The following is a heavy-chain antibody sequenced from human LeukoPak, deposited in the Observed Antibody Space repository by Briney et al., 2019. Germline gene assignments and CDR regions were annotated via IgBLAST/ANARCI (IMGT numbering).Heavy chain of an antibody. CDR1: GFTFSSYG. V-gene: IGHV3-33*01. CDR2: IWYDGSNK. J-gene: IGHJ4*02. Sequence: PGGSLRLSCAASGFTFSSYGMHWVRQAPGKGLEWVAVIWYDGSNKYYADSVKGQFTISRDNSKNTLYLQMNSLRAEDTAVYYCARARTLRGEIYFDYWGQGTLVTVSS. D-gene: IGHD3-10*01. CDR3: ARARTLRGEIYFDY.